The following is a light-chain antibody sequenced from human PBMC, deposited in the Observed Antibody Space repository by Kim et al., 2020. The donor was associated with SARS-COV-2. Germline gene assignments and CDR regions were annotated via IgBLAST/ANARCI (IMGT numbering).Light chain of an antibody. J-gene: IGKJ5*01. CDR2: DVS. Sequence: IVLTQSPATLSLAPGERATLSCRASQNVHNFVAWYQQRPGQAPRLLISDVSNRAPGIPARFSGSGSGTDFTLTISSLEPEDFAIYYCQHRISWVTFGQGTRLEIK. CDR3: QHRISWVT. V-gene: IGKV3-11*01. CDR1: QNVHNF.